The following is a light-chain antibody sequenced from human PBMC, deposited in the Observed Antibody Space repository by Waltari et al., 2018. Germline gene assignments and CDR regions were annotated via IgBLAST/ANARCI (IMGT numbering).Light chain of an antibody. CDR2: YDS. J-gene: IGLJ1*01. CDR1: NIGSKS. Sequence: SYVLTQPPSVSVAPRKTARITCSGNNIGSKSVHWYQQKPGQAPILVIYYDSDRPSWIPGRFSGSNSGNTATLTISRVEAGDEADYYCQVWHGDTAQYVFGPGTKVSVL. V-gene: IGLV3-21*04. CDR3: QVWHGDTAQYV.